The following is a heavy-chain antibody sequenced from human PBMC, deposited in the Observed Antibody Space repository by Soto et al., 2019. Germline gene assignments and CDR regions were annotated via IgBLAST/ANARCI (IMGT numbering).Heavy chain of an antibody. CDR1: GGSISSYY. CDR2: IYYSGST. V-gene: IGHV4-59*01. CDR3: ARGEYSYDSSGYRGAFDI. J-gene: IGHJ3*02. D-gene: IGHD3-22*01. Sequence: PSETLSLTCTVSGGSISSYYWSWIRQPPGKGLEWIGYIYYSGSTNYNPSLKSRVTISVDTSRNQFSLKLSSVTAADTAVYYCARGEYSYDSSGYRGAFDIWGQGTMVT.